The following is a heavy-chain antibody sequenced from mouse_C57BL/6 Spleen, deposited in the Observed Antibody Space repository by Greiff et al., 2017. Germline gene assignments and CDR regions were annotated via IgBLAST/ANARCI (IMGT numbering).Heavy chain of an antibody. V-gene: IGHV1-80*01. CDR3: ARECYGYDYYFDY. D-gene: IGHD2-2*01. CDR1: GYAFSSYW. J-gene: IGHJ2*01. Sequence: QVQLQQSGAELVKPGASVKISCKASGYAFSSYWMNWVKQRPGTGLEWIGQIYPGDGDTNYNGKFKGKATLTADKSSSTAYMQLSSLTSEDSAVYFCARECYGYDYYFDYWGQGTTLTVSS. CDR2: IYPGDGDT.